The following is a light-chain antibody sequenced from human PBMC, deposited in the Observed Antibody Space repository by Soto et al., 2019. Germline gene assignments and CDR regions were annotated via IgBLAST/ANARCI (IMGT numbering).Light chain of an antibody. J-gene: IGLJ2*01. V-gene: IGLV4-69*01. Sequence: QLVLTQSPSASASLGASVKLTCTLSSGHSSYAIAWHQQQPEKGPRYLMKLNSDGSHSKGDEIPDRFSGSSSGAARYLTSSRLQSEDEADYYCQTWGTGIQVFGGGTKLTVL. CDR2: LNSDGSH. CDR3: QTWGTGIQV. CDR1: SGHSSYA.